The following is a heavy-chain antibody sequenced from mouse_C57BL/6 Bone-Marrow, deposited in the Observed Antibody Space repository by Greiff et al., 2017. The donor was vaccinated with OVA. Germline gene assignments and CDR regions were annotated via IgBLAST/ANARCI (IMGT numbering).Heavy chain of an antibody. D-gene: IGHD2-4*01. CDR3: ARSPLYDYDVRFAY. V-gene: IGHV1-80*01. Sequence: VQLQQSGAELVKPGASVKISCKASGYAFSSYWMNWVKQRPGKGLEWIGQIYPGDGDTNYNGKLKGKATLTADKSSSTAYMQLSSLTSEDSAVYFCARSPLYDYDVRFAYWGQGTLVTVSA. CDR2: IYPGDGDT. J-gene: IGHJ3*01. CDR1: GYAFSSYW.